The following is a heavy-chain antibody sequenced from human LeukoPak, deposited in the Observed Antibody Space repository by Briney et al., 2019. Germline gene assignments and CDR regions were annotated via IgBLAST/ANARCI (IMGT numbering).Heavy chain of an antibody. CDR1: GFTFSSYW. D-gene: IGHD4-23*01. V-gene: IGHV3-7*01. CDR3: ARDKGYGGNEEYYFDY. J-gene: IGHJ4*02. Sequence: GGSLRLSCAASGFTFSSYWMSWVRQAPGKGLEWVANIKQDGSEKYYVDSVKGRFTISRDNAKNSLYLQMNSLRAEDTAVYYCARDKGYGGNEEYYFDYWGQGTLVTVSS. CDR2: IKQDGSEK.